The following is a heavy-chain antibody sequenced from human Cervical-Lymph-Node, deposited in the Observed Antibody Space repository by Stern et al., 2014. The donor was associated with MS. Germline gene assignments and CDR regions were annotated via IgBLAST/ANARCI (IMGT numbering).Heavy chain of an antibody. D-gene: IGHD3-22*01. CDR2: FDPEDGET. CDR3: ATPLTRYDSSGFDY. CDR1: GYTLTALS. V-gene: IGHV1-24*01. J-gene: IGHJ4*02. Sequence: QVQLGQSGAEVKKPGASVKVSCKVSGYTLTALSMHWVRQAPGKGLEWMGGFDPEDGETIYAQKFQGRVPMTEDTYTNTSLLELSSLRSEDTAVYYCATPLTRYDSSGFDYWGQGTLVTVSS.